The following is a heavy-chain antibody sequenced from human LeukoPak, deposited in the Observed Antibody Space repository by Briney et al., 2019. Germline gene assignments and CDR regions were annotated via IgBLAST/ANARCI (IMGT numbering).Heavy chain of an antibody. CDR3: ARGTARLYYYYMDV. CDR1: GYTFTSYD. J-gene: IGHJ6*03. V-gene: IGHV1-8*01. D-gene: IGHD6-6*01. Sequence: GASVKVSCKASGYTFTSYDTNWVRQATGQGLEWMGWMNPNSGNTGYAQKFQGRVTMTRNTSISTAYMELSSLRSEDTAVYYCARGTARLYYYYMDVWGKGTTVTVSS. CDR2: MNPNSGNT.